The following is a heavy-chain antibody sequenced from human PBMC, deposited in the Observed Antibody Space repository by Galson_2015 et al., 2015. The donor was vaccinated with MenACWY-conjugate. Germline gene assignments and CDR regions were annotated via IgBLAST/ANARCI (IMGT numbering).Heavy chain of an antibody. D-gene: IGHD2-15*01. V-gene: IGHV2-5*02. CDR1: GFSLSTSGVG. J-gene: IGHJ4*02. CDR2: IYWDDDK. Sequence: PALVKPTQTLTLTCTFSGFSLSTSGVGMGWIRQPPGKALEWLALIYWDDDKRYSPSLRSRLTITKDTSKNHVVLTMTNMDPVDTATYYCSRTGATPGDYWGQGTLVTVSS. CDR3: SRTGATPGDY.